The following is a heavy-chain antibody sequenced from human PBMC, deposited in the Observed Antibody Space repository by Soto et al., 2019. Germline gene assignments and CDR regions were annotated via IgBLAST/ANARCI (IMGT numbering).Heavy chain of an antibody. D-gene: IGHD2-21*02. Sequence: GGSLRLSCAASGFTFSSYGMHWVRQAPGKGLEWVAVIWYDGSNKYYADSVKGRFTISRDNSKNTLYLQMNSLRAEDTAVYYCARDPGPGDYYYYYYMDVWGKGTTVTVSS. CDR3: ARDPGPGDYYYYYYMDV. J-gene: IGHJ6*03. CDR2: IWYDGSNK. V-gene: IGHV3-33*01. CDR1: GFTFSSYG.